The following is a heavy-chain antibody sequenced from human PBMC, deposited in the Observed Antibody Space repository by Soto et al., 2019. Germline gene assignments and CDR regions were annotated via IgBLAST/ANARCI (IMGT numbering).Heavy chain of an antibody. CDR1: GYTFKNYD. D-gene: IGHD3-10*01. CDR2: MNPNSGNT. Sequence: QVQLLQSGAEVKKPGASVRVSCRASGYTFKNYDINLVRRAPGQGLEWMGWMNPNSGNTGYAQKFQDRVTMTSDTSTRTAYMELSSLTAEDTALYYCARRMTWSLWCFDLWGSGTQVTVSS. V-gene: IGHV1-8*01. J-gene: IGHJ2*01. CDR3: ARRMTWSLWCFDL.